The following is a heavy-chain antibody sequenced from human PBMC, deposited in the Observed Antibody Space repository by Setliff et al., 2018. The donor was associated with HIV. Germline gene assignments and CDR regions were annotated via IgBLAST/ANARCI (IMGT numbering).Heavy chain of an antibody. CDR3: VRHPREEPQRNYKFDS. CDR1: GGSLSGDY. CDR2: IHTRGSI. V-gene: IGHV4-4*09. Sequence: SETLSLTCTVSGGSLSGDYWSWIRQSPGKGLEWIGYIHTRGSINYIPSLKTRATVSLDTSKNQFFLRLTSVTAADTAIYYCVRHPREEPQRNYKFDSWGQGMPVTVSS. J-gene: IGHJ4*02. D-gene: IGHD1-7*01.